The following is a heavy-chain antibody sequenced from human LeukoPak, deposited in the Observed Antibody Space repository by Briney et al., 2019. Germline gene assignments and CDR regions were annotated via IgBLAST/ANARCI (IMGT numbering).Heavy chain of an antibody. CDR1: GFAFSSYG. D-gene: IGHD2/OR15-2a*01. J-gene: IGHJ3*02. V-gene: IGHV3-30*02. Sequence: GGSLRLSCAASGFAFSSYGMHWVRQAPGKGLEWVAFIRYDGSNKYYADSVKGRFTISRDNSKNTLYLQMNSLRAEDTAVYYCAKGRTLKGDLDAFDIWGQGTMVTVSS. CDR3: AKGRTLKGDLDAFDI. CDR2: IRYDGSNK.